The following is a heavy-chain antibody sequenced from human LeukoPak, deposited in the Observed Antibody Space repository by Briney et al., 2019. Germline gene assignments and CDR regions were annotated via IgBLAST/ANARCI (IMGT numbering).Heavy chain of an antibody. J-gene: IGHJ3*02. CDR3: ARGAPDAFDI. Sequence: SLKVSCKASGGTFSSYAISWVRQAPGQGLEWMGGIIPIFGTANYAQKLQGRVTITADKSTSTAYMELSSLRSEDTAVYYCARGAPDAFDIWGQGTMVTVSS. V-gene: IGHV1-69*06. CDR2: IIPIFGTA. CDR1: GGTFSSYA.